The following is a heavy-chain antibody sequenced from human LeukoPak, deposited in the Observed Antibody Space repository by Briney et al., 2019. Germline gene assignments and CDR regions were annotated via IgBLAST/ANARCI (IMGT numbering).Heavy chain of an antibody. Sequence: GGSLRLSCAASGFTFSSYEMNWVRQAPGKGLEWVSYISSSGSTIYYADSVKGRFTISRDNAKNSLYLQMNSLRAEDTAVYYCAGQFSGDYSNYVPFDYWGQGTLVTVSS. D-gene: IGHD4-11*01. CDR1: GFTFSSYE. CDR3: AGQFSGDYSNYVPFDY. V-gene: IGHV3-48*03. CDR2: ISSSGSTI. J-gene: IGHJ4*02.